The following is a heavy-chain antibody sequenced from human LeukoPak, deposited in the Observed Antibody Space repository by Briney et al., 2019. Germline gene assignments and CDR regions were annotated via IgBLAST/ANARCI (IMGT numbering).Heavy chain of an antibody. CDR2: ISGGADST. D-gene: IGHD5-12*01. CDR3: VKAREYSGHDPVGAY. CDR1: GFSFSSCA. J-gene: IGHJ4*01. Sequence: GGSLRLSCAASGFSFSSCAMGWVRQAPGKGPDWVSSISGGADSTYYADSVKGRFTISRDNSKNTLYLQINSLRVEDTAIYYCVKAREYSGHDPVGAYWGHGALVTVSS. V-gene: IGHV3-23*01.